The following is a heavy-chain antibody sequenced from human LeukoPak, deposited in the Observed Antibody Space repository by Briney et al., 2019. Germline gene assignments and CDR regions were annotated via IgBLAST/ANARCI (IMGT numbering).Heavy chain of an antibody. CDR1: GDTFITYT. CDR2: VIPSLDVS. CDR3: ARDHCSRGSCLGGH. D-gene: IGHD2-15*01. Sequence: SVKVSCKASGDTFITYTFSWVRQAPGQGLEWMGRVIPSLDVSNYAEKFQGRVTINADKSSSTTYMELTSLRSEDTAMYYCARDHCSRGSCLGGHWGQGTLVTVSP. J-gene: IGHJ4*02. V-gene: IGHV1-69*04.